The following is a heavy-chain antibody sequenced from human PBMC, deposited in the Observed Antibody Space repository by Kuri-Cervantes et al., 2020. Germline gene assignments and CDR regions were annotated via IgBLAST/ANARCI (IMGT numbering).Heavy chain of an antibody. J-gene: IGHJ4*02. CDR1: GGSISSSSYY. CDR3: ARHEGWFPLWLPFDY. CDR2: IYYSGST. D-gene: IGHD5-18*01. V-gene: IGHV4-39*01. Sequence: SETLSLTCTVSGGSISSSSYYWGWIRQPPGKGLEWIGSIYYSGSTYYNASHKSRVTISVDTSKKQFSLKLSYVTAADTAVYYCARHEGWFPLWLPFDYWGQRTLVTVSS.